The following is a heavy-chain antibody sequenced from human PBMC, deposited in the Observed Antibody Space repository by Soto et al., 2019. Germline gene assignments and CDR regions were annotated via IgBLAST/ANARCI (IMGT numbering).Heavy chain of an antibody. D-gene: IGHD3-9*01. CDR1: GGSISSYY. CDR2: IYYSGST. J-gene: IGHJ6*04. Sequence: SETLSLTCTVSGGSISSYYWSWIRQPPGKGLEWIGYIYYSGSTYYNPSLKSRVTISVDTSKNQFSLKLSSVTTADTAVYYCARESGILVKSYYYYYGMDVGGKGTTVTVSS. CDR3: ARESGILVKSYYYYYGMDV. V-gene: IGHV4-59*01.